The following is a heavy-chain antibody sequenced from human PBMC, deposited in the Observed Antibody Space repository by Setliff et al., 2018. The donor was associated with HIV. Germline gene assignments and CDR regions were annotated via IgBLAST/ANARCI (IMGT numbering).Heavy chain of an antibody. CDR3: ARLGSGWSDSYYYAMDI. Sequence: ASVKVSCKASGYTFSNYGISWVRQAPGQGLEWMGWISAYNGNTNYAQKLQGRVTMTTDTSTNTAYMELRSLRSDDTAVYFCARLGSGWSDSYYYAMDIWGQGTTVTVSS. D-gene: IGHD6-19*01. V-gene: IGHV1-18*01. J-gene: IGHJ6*02. CDR2: ISAYNGNT. CDR1: GYTFSNYG.